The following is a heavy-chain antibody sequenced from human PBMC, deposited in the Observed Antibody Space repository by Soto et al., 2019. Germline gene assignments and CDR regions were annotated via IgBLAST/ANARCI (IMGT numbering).Heavy chain of an antibody. V-gene: IGHV1-8*01. Sequence: GASVKVSCKASGYTFTSYDINWVRQATGQGLEWMGWMNPNSGNTGYAQKFQGRVTMTRNTSISTAYMELSSLRSEDTAVYYCAIVHLIFGVDYGMDVWGQGTTVTVSS. CDR3: AIVHLIFGVDYGMDV. CDR2: MNPNSGNT. J-gene: IGHJ6*02. CDR1: GYTFTSYD. D-gene: IGHD3-3*01.